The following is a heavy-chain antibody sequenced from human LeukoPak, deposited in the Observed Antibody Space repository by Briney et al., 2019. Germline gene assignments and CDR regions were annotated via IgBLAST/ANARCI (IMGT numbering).Heavy chain of an antibody. Sequence: PGGSLRLSCAASGFTFSSYWMHWVRQAPGKGLVWVSRINSDGSSTNYADSVKGRFTISRDNAKNTLYLLKNMTRAEDAAVYYCASGRDGTDYGGQGTLVTVS. CDR1: GFTFSSYW. V-gene: IGHV3-74*01. CDR2: INSDGSST. D-gene: IGHD5-24*01. CDR3: ASGRDGTDY. J-gene: IGHJ4*02.